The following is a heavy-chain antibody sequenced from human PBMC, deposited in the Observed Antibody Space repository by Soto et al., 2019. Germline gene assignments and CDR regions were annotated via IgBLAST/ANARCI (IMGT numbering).Heavy chain of an antibody. D-gene: IGHD6-19*01. CDR3: AKDVNVYSSGWYAPSLDY. Sequence: QVQLVEAGGGVVQPGRSLRLSCAASGFSFSSYGMHWFRQDPGKWLDWGAVISYDGSNTYYADSVKDRFTISRDNSKNTLYLQMNILRAEGTAVYYCAKDVNVYSSGWYAPSLDYWGQGTLVTVSS. CDR1: GFSFSSYG. V-gene: IGHV3-30*18. J-gene: IGHJ4*02. CDR2: ISYDGSNT.